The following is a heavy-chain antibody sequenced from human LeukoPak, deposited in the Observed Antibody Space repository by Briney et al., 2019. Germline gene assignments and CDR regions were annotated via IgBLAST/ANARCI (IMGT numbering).Heavy chain of an antibody. V-gene: IGHV3-48*04. CDR2: ISSSGSTI. CDR3: ARVGRRDYDSSGYYQGAFDI. CDR1: GFTFSSYS. D-gene: IGHD3-22*01. Sequence: GGSLRLSCAASGFTFSSYSMNWVRQAPGKGLEWVSYISSSGSTIYYADSVKGRFTISRDNAKNSLYLQMNSLRAEDTAVYYCARVGRRDYDSSGYYQGAFDIWGQGTMVTVSS. J-gene: IGHJ3*02.